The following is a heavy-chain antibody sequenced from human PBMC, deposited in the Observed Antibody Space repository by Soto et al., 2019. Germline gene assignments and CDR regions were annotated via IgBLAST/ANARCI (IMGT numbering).Heavy chain of an antibody. CDR2: INPSGGST. CDR1: GYTFTSYY. J-gene: IGHJ6*02. D-gene: IGHD3-16*02. Sequence: ASVKVSCKASGYTFTSYYMHWVRQAPGQGLEWMGIINPSGGSTSYAQKFQGRATMTRDTSTSTVYMELSSLRSEDTAVYYCAREIRVNTRPVYYYYYGMDVWGQGTTVTVSS. CDR3: AREIRVNTRPVYYYYYGMDV. V-gene: IGHV1-46*01.